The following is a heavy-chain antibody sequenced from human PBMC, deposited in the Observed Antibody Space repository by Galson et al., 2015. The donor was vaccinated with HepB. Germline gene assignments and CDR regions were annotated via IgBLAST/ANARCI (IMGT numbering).Heavy chain of an antibody. CDR3: ARVFGDYGDHDYFKD. Sequence: SLRLSCAASGFTFSSYSMNWVRQAPGKGLEWVSSISSSSTYIYYADSLKGRFTISRDNAKNSLYLQMNSLRAEDTAVYYCARVFGDYGDHDYFKDWGQGTLVTVSP. D-gene: IGHD4-17*01. CDR1: GFTFSSYS. J-gene: IGHJ4*02. V-gene: IGHV3-21*01. CDR2: ISSSSTYI.